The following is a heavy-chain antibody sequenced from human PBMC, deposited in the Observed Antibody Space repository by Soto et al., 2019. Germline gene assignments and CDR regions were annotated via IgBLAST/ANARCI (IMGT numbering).Heavy chain of an antibody. J-gene: IGHJ5*02. Sequence: QISLKESGPTVVKPTQTVTLTCTFSGFSLNTSGVGVGWIRQPPGKALDWLALIYWDDDKRYSPSLRTRLTITKDTSKNQVVLTMTNVDPVDTATYYCAHTRLFDFRGGYLPPNWFDPWGQGTLVTVSS. CDR3: AHTRLFDFRGGYLPPNWFDP. CDR2: IYWDDDK. V-gene: IGHV2-5*02. CDR1: GFSLNTSGVG. D-gene: IGHD3-3*01.